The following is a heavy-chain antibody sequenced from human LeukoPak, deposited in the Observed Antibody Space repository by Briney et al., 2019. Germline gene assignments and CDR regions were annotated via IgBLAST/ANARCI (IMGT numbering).Heavy chain of an antibody. CDR1: GGSISSSSYY. CDR2: IYYSGST. V-gene: IGHV4-39*01. Sequence: SETLSLTCTVSGGSISSSSYYWGWIRQPPGKGLEWIGSIYYSGSTYYNPSLKSRVTISVDTSKNQFSLKLSSVTAADTAVYYCASDTPYSGSYVGGSRRSLFDYWGQGTLVTVSS. J-gene: IGHJ4*02. CDR3: ASDTPYSGSYVGGSRRSLFDY. D-gene: IGHD1-26*01.